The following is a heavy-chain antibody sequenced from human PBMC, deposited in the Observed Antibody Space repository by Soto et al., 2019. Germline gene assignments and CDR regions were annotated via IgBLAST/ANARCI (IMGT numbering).Heavy chain of an antibody. CDR3: AKGSSSSRPYYLDY. CDR2: ITDSGGST. CDR1: GFTFSSYA. D-gene: IGHD2-2*01. Sequence: TGGSLRLSCAASGFTFSSYAMSWVRQTPGKGLEWVSAITDSGGSTFYADSVKGRFTISRDNSKNTLYLQMNTLGAEDTAVYYCAKGSSSSRPYYLDYWGQATLVTSPQ. J-gene: IGHJ4*02. V-gene: IGHV3-23*01.